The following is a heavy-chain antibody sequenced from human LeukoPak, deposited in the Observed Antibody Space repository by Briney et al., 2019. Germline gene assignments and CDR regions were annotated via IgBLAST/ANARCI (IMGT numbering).Heavy chain of an antibody. J-gene: IGHJ6*02. CDR3: ARDGVTIFGVVINGYYYGMDV. V-gene: IGHV1-69*04. D-gene: IGHD3-3*01. Sequence: SVKVSCKASGGTFSSYAISWVRQAPGQGLEWMGRIIPILGIANYAQKFQGRVTITADKSTSTTYMELSSLRSEDTAVYYCARDGVTIFGVVINGYYYGMDVWGQGTTVTVSS. CDR2: IIPILGIA. CDR1: GGTFSSYA.